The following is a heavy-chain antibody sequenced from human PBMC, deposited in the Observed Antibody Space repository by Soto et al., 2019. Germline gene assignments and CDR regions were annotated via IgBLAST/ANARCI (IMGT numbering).Heavy chain of an antibody. D-gene: IGHD5-12*01. J-gene: IGHJ4*02. CDR1: GYSFSTYW. CDR2: IYPGDSDT. CDR3: SHHSLATRPGAY. Sequence: PGESLKISCKASGYSFSTYWIAWVRQRPGKGLDWMGIIYPGDSDTRYSPSFQGQVTISVDNSIDTAYLEWTTLRASDSAQSYCSHHSLATRPGAYWGQGTRVTVSS. V-gene: IGHV5-51*01.